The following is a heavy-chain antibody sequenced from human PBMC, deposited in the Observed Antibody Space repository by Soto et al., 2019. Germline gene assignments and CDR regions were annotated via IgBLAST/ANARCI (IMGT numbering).Heavy chain of an antibody. Sequence: QVQLVQSGAEVKKPESSVKVSCKTSGGTFVRHVISWVRQAPGQGPEWMGKINPLSGISNYAQKFQDRVTFTADTDSSSAYMELSSLRSDDTAMYYCATPACAATWCSPSHNLDHWGQGTLVTVSS. J-gene: IGHJ4*02. V-gene: IGHV1-69*09. CDR3: ATPACAATWCSPSHNLDH. CDR2: INPLSGIS. CDR1: GGTFVRHV. D-gene: IGHD2-2*01.